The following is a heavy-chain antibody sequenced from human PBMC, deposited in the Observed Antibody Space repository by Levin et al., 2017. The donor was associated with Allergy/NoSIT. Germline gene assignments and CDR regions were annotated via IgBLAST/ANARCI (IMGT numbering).Heavy chain of an antibody. CDR1: GFTFSSYA. CDR3: ARAYCSSTSCYRAY. D-gene: IGHD2-2*02. Sequence: SGGSLRLSCAASGFTFSSYAMSWVRQAPGKGLEWVSAISGSGGSTYYADSVKGRFTISRDNSKNTLYLQMNSLRAEDTAVYYCARAYCSSTSCYRAYWGQGTLVTVSS. J-gene: IGHJ4*02. CDR2: ISGSGGST. V-gene: IGHV3-23*01.